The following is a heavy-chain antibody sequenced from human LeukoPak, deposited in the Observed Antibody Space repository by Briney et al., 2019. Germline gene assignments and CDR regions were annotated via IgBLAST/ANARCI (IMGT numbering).Heavy chain of an antibody. Sequence: SETLSLTCTVSGDSISLYYWSWIRQSPGKGLEWIGYISFIGETNYNPSLKSRVTISQDTSKNQLSLRLSSVTAADTAVYYCARSQQLVRTFDSWGQGTLVTVSS. CDR2: ISFIGET. V-gene: IGHV4-59*01. D-gene: IGHD1-1*01. CDR3: ARSQQLVRTFDS. CDR1: GDSISLYY. J-gene: IGHJ4*02.